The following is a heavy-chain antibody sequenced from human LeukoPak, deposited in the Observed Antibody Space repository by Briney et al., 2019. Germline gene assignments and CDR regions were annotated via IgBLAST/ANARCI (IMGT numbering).Heavy chain of an antibody. Sequence: ASVKVSCKASGYTFTSYAMHWVRQAPGQRLEWIGWINAGNGNTKYSQKFQGRVTITRDTSASTAYMELSSLRSEDTAVYYCARDLWTSGSVDYWGQGTLVTVSS. CDR2: INAGNGNT. CDR1: GYTFTSYA. D-gene: IGHD3-3*01. J-gene: IGHJ4*02. V-gene: IGHV1-3*01. CDR3: ARDLWTSGSVDY.